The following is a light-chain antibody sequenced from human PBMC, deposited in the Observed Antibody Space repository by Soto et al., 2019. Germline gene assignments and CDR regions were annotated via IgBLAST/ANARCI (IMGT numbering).Light chain of an antibody. CDR1: QSVNGW. Sequence: IQMTQSPSTLSASVGDRVTITCRASQSVNGWWAWYQQKPGKAPKLLISEASSLDSGVPSRFSGSGSGTEYVLTITSLQPEAFATYYCQQDDTYSTFGGGTTVESK. CDR2: EAS. CDR3: QQDDTYST. J-gene: IGKJ4*01. V-gene: IGKV1-5*01.